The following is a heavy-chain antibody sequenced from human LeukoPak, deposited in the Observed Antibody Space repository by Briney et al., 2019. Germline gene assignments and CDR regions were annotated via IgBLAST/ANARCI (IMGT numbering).Heavy chain of an antibody. D-gene: IGHD3-22*01. CDR2: IWDDGSNK. J-gene: IGHJ3*02. Sequence: GGSLRLSCAASGFTFSSYGMHWVRQAPGKGLEWVAVIWDDGSNKYYADSVKGRFTSSRDNSKNTLYLQMNSLRAEDTAVYYCARDVPASYYDSSGYTDAFDIWGQGTMVTVSS. V-gene: IGHV3-33*01. CDR3: ARDVPASYYDSSGYTDAFDI. CDR1: GFTFSSYG.